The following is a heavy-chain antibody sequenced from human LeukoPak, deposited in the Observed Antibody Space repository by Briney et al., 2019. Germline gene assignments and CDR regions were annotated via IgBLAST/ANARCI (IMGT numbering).Heavy chain of an antibody. Sequence: PGGSLRLSCAASGFTFSSYWMSWVRQAPGKGLEWVANIKQDGSEKYYVDSVKGRFTISRDNAKNTLYQQMNSLRPEDTAVYYCAKDWNYYGSGSYYDSWGYWGQGTLVTVSS. CDR1: GFTFSSYW. CDR3: AKDWNYYGSGSYYDSWGY. CDR2: IKQDGSEK. J-gene: IGHJ4*02. V-gene: IGHV3-7*01. D-gene: IGHD3-10*01.